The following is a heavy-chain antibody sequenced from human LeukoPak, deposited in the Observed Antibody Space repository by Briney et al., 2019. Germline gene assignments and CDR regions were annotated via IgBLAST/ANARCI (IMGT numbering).Heavy chain of an antibody. J-gene: IGHJ4*02. Sequence: GGSLRLPCAASGFSFSNAWMNWVRQAPGKGLEWVGRIKGETDGGTTDYDAPVKGRFTISRDDSKYTLYLQMNSLKTEDTAVYYCTGRNFDYWGQGTLVTVSS. CDR2: IKGETDGGTT. V-gene: IGHV3-15*01. CDR3: TGRNFDY. CDR1: GFSFSNAW.